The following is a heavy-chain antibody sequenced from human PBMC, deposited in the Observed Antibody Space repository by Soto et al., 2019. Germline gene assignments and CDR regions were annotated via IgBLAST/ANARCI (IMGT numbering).Heavy chain of an antibody. J-gene: IGHJ5*02. CDR1: GASIRSGGYY. CDR2: IYYSGST. D-gene: IGHD2-2*03. V-gene: IGHV4-61*08. CDR3: ASGWMAAFDT. Sequence: SETLSLTCSVSGASIRSGGYYWSWLRQSPGKGLEWIGYIYYSGSTLYNPSLKRRVTISVDTAKNQFSLRLNSLTAADTAVYYCASGWMAAFDTWGQGTLVTVSS.